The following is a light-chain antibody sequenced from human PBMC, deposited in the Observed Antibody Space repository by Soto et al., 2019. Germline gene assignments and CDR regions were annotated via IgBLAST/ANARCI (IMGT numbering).Light chain of an antibody. CDR3: QVWDSSSEYVV. Sequence: SYELTQPPSVSVAPGQTARITCGGNNIGSKSVHWYQQKPGQAPVLVVYDDSDRPSGIPERFSGSNSGNTATLTISRVEVGDEADYYCQVWDSSSEYVVFGGGTKLTVL. CDR2: DDS. CDR1: NIGSKS. J-gene: IGLJ2*01. V-gene: IGLV3-21*02.